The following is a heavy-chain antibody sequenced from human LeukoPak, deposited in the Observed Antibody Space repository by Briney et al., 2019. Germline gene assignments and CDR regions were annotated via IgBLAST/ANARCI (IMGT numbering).Heavy chain of an antibody. CDR2: ISSSSSYI. D-gene: IGHD2-2*01. CDR1: GFTFSSYS. CDR3: AKDRHAPGRYCSSTTCFPFDS. Sequence: GGSLRLSCAASGFTFSSYSMNWVRQAPGKGLEWVSSISSSSSYIYYADSVKGRFTISRDNAKNSLYLQMNSLRAEDTAVYYCAKDRHAPGRYCSSTTCFPFDSWGQGTLVTVSS. V-gene: IGHV3-21*04. J-gene: IGHJ5*01.